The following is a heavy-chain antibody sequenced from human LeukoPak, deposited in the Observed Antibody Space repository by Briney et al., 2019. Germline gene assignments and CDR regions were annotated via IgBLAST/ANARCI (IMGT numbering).Heavy chain of an antibody. V-gene: IGHV4-59*08. Sequence: SETLSLTCTVSGGSISSYYWSRIRQPPGKGLEWIGYIYYSGSTNYNPSLKSRVTISVDTSKNQFSLKLSSVTAADTAVYYCARVERYYYDSSGSPAHYYYYGMDVWGQGTTVTVSS. CDR3: ARVERYYYDSSGSPAHYYYYGMDV. CDR1: GGSISSYY. J-gene: IGHJ6*02. CDR2: IYYSGST. D-gene: IGHD3-22*01.